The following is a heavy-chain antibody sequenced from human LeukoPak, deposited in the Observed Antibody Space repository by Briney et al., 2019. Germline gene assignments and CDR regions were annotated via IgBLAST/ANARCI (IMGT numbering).Heavy chain of an antibody. V-gene: IGHV3-7*01. CDR3: ARDLRAGSGY. Sequence: GGSLRLSCAASGFTFSGYWMSWVRQAPGKGLEWVANIKQDGSEKYYVDSVKGRFTISRDNAKNSLYLQMNSLRAEDTAVYYCARDLRAGSGYWGQGTLVTVSS. J-gene: IGHJ4*02. D-gene: IGHD3-10*01. CDR2: IKQDGSEK. CDR1: GFTFSGYW.